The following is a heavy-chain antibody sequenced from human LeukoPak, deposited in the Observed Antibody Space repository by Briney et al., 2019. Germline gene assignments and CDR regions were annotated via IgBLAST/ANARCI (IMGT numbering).Heavy chain of an antibody. CDR1: GFTFGDYA. Sequence: GRSLRLSCRASGFTFGDYAMSWFRQAPGKGLEWVSFIRNTAYGGTTDYAASVKGRFTISRDDSKRFAYLQMNSLKTEDTAVYYCTRGFYGSGSYPPLYWGQGTLVTVSS. V-gene: IGHV3-49*03. J-gene: IGHJ4*02. CDR3: TRGFYGSGSYPPLY. D-gene: IGHD3-10*01. CDR2: IRNTAYGGTT.